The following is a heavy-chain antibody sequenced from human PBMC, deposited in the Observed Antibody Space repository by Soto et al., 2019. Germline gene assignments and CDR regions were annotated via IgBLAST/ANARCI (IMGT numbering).Heavy chain of an antibody. D-gene: IGHD5-18*01. CDR2: INPNSGGT. CDR1: GYTFTGYY. Sequence: SVKVSCKASGYTFTGYYMHWVRQAPGQGLEWMGWINPNSGGTNYAQKFQGRVTMTRDTSISTAYMELSRLRSDDTAVYYCARGRYSYGSNWFDPWGQGTLVTVSS. V-gene: IGHV1-2*02. J-gene: IGHJ5*02. CDR3: ARGRYSYGSNWFDP.